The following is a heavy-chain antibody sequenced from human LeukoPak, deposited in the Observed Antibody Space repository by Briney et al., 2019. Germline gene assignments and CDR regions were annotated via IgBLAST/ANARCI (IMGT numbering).Heavy chain of an antibody. CDR1: GGSFSANY. J-gene: IGHJ4*02. Sequence: SETLSLTCGVYGGSFSANYWSWIRQPPGKGLEWIGQINHSGSTNYNPSLKSRVTISVDTSKNQFSLKLSSVTAADTAVYYCAGTYSGSSYGYWGQGTLVTVSS. D-gene: IGHD1-26*01. V-gene: IGHV4-34*01. CDR2: INHSGST. CDR3: AGTYSGSSYGY.